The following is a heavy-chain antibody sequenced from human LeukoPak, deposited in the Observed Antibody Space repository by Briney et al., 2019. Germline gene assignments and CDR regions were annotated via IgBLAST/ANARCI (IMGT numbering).Heavy chain of an antibody. D-gene: IGHD2/OR15-2a*01. V-gene: IGHV3-30-3*02. J-gene: IGHJ5*02. CDR1: GFTFSSYA. Sequence: PGGSLRLSCAASGFTFSSYAMHWVRQAPGKGLEWVAVISYDGSNKYYADSVKGRFTISRDNSKNTLYLQMSSLRVEDTAVYYCAKEYFGLTWGQGTLVTVYS. CDR2: ISYDGSNK. CDR3: AKEYFGLT.